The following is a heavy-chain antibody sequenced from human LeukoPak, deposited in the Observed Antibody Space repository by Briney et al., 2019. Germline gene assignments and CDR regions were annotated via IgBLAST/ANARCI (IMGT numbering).Heavy chain of an antibody. CDR1: AFTFRRCP. CDR2: ICGSIGCT. Sequence: GGSLRLSCAASAFTFRRCPMLWVRRAPGKGLEWVSSICGSIGCTYYADSVRGRFAISRDDSKNTLYLQMNSLRAEDTAVYYCARISLAPGDNFVSWGEGNLVTVSS. CDR3: ARISLAPGDNFVS. J-gene: IGHJ4*02. V-gene: IGHV3-23*01. D-gene: IGHD7-27*01.